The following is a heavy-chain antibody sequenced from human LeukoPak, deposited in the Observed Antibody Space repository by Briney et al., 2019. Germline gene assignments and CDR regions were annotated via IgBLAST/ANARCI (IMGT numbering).Heavy chain of an antibody. CDR3: ARQHSDSSGYYYYYYMDV. CDR2: MNPNSGNT. CDR1: GYTFTSYD. D-gene: IGHD3-22*01. V-gene: IGHV1-8*01. Sequence: ASVKVSCKASGYTFTSYDINWVRQATGQGLEWMGWMNPNSGNTGYAQKFQGRVTMTRNTSISTAYMELSSLGSEDTAVYYCARQHSDSSGYYYYYYMDVWGKGTTVTISS. J-gene: IGHJ6*03.